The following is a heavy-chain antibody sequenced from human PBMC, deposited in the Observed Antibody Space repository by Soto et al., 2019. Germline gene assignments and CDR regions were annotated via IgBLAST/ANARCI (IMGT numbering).Heavy chain of an antibody. D-gene: IGHD3-9*01. J-gene: IGHJ6*02. V-gene: IGHV3-30-3*01. CDR2: ISYDGSNK. CDR3: ARDKSAGDNFDWLLRNYYYYGMDV. Sequence: GGSLRLSCAASGFTFSSYAMHWVRQAPGKGLEWVAVISYDGSNKYYADSVKGRFTISRDNSKNTLYLQMNSLRAEDTAVYYCARDKSAGDNFDWLLRNYYYYGMDVWGQGTTVTVSS. CDR1: GFTFSSYA.